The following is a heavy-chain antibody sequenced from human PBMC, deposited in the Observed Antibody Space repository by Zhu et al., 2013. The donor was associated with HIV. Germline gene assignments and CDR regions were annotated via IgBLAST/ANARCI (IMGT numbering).Heavy chain of an antibody. CDR1: GYTFTGYY. J-gene: IGHJ4*02. V-gene: IGHV1-2*02. CDR2: MNPNSGGT. Sequence: QVQLVQSGAEVKKPGASVKVSCKTSGYTFTGYYIHWFRQAPGQGLEWMGWMNPNSGGTNYAQNFQGRVTMTRDASITTAYMDLIRLESDDTAVYFCSRGGAFDYWGQGALVTGLL. CDR3: SRGGAFDY.